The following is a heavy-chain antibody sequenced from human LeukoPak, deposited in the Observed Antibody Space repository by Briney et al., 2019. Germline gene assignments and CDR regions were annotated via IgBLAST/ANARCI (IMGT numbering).Heavy chain of an antibody. CDR2: IYSGGST. J-gene: IGHJ3*02. CDR1: GFTVSSNY. V-gene: IGHV3-66*01. CDR3: ARDVVATSDAFDI. Sequence: GESLRLSCAASGFTVSSNYMSWVRQAPGKGLEWVSVIYSGGSTYYADSVKGRFTISRDNSKNTLYLQMNSLRAEDTAVYYCARDVVATSDAFDIWGQGTMVTVSS. D-gene: IGHD5-12*01.